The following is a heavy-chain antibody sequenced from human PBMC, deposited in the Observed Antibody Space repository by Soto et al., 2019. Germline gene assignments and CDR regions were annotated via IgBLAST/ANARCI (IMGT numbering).Heavy chain of an antibody. CDR3: ARDDTLYYFAY. CDR1: GFTFSDYY. CDR2: ISRSGSTI. Sequence: QVQLVESGGGLVKPGGSLRLSCAASGFTFSDYYMGWIRQAPGKGLECVSYISRSGSTIFYADSVKGRFTISRDNAKNSLYLQMNSLRAEDTAVYYCARDDTLYYFAYWGQGTLVTVSS. J-gene: IGHJ4*02. V-gene: IGHV3-11*01. D-gene: IGHD2-2*02.